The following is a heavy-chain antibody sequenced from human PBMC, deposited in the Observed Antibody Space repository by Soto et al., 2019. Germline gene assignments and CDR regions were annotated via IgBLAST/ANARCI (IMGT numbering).Heavy chain of an antibody. CDR2: TYYNGDT. Sequence: VLLQESGPRLLRPSETLSLTCTVSDDSFRVAEYYWSWIRQPLGKGPEWIGYTYYNGDTKYNPALRSRVTMSEDTSKNPFSLRLSSVTDADTAVYFCARGPAYINGWRTFDLWGRGILVTVSS. V-gene: IGHV4-61*08. CDR3: ARGPAYINGWRTFDL. D-gene: IGHD6-19*01. CDR1: DDSFRVAEYY. J-gene: IGHJ4*02.